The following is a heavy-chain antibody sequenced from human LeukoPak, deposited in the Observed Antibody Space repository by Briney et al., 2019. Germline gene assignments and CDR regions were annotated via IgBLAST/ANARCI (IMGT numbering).Heavy chain of an antibody. V-gene: IGHV4-61*08. J-gene: IGHJ3*02. Sequence: PSGTLSLTCTVSGGSISSGGYYWSWIRQPPGKGLEWIGYIYYSGSTNYNPSLKSRVTISVDTSKNQFSLKLSSVTAADTAVYYCATLDTGADDAFDIWAKGQWSPSLQ. D-gene: IGHD7-27*01. CDR3: ATLDTGADDAFDI. CDR1: GGSISSGGYY. CDR2: IYYSGST.